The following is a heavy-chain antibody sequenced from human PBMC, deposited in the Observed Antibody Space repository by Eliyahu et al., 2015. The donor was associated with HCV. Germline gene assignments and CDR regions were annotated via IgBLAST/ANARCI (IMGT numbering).Heavy chain of an antibody. CDR2: IWYDGSKQ. D-gene: IGHD1-1*01. Sequence: QVQLVESGGGVVQPGTSLRLSCXASGFTFSTFGMHWVRQVPGKGLEWVAVIWYDGSKQYYADSVKGRIAISRDNSMNMLYLQMYSLRADDTAVYYCARDPGTDAFDMWGHGTMVTVSS. CDR3: ARDPGTDAFDM. J-gene: IGHJ3*02. V-gene: IGHV3-33*01. CDR1: GFTFSTFG.